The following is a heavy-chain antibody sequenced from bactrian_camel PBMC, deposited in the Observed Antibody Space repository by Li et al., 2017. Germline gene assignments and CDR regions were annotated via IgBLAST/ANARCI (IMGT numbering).Heavy chain of an antibody. CDR1: GFTFSSYY. V-gene: IGHV3-2*01. J-gene: IGHJ6*01. CDR2: IYGDGSET. CDR3: AAYFGSSWPGY. D-gene: IGHD6*01. Sequence: VQLVESGGGLVQPGGSLRLSCAASGFTFSSYYMSWVRQAPGTGLEWVSTIYGDGSETYYADSVKGRFTISNDNNKNAVYLQMDDLKSEDTALYYCAAYFGSSWPGYWGQGTQVTVS.